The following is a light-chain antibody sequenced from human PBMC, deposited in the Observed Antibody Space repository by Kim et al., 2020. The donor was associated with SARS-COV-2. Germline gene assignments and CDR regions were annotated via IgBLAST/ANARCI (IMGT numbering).Light chain of an antibody. Sequence: SYELTQPPSVSVSPGQTASITCSGDELAVKYACWYQQKPGQSPVLLIYQDNKRPSGIPERFSGSSSVNSATLTISATQAMDEADYYCQAWDSSTAVFGGG. CDR3: QAWDSSTAV. V-gene: IGLV3-1*01. CDR2: QDN. J-gene: IGLJ2*01. CDR1: ELAVKY.